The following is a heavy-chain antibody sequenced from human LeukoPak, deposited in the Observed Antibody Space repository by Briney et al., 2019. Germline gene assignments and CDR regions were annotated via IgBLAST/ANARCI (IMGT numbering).Heavy chain of an antibody. J-gene: IGHJ5*02. D-gene: IGHD3-10*01. V-gene: IGHV3-15*01. CDR3: TTDRSAYGSGIGSSSGPPTNWFDP. CDR2: IKSKTEGGTT. CDR1: GFTLSNAW. Sequence: GGSLRLSCAASGFTLSNAWMSWVRQAPGKGLEWVGCIKSKTEGGTTDYAAPVNGRFIISRDDSKNTLYLQINSLKTEDTAVYYCTTDRSAYGSGIGSSSGPPTNWFDPWGQGTLVTVSS.